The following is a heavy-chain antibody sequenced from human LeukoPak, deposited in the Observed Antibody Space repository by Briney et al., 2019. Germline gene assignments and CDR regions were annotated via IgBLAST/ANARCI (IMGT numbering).Heavy chain of an antibody. CDR1: GFTFSSYA. D-gene: IGHD3-10*02. J-gene: IGHJ4*02. V-gene: IGHV3-23*01. CDR2: ISGSGGST. Sequence: GGSLRLSCAASGFTFSSYAMSWVRQAPGKGLEWVSAISGSGGSTYYADSVKGRFTISRDNSKNTLYLQMNSLRAEDTAVYYCAKHLHNSPNHSNTMFDYWGQGTLVTVSS. CDR3: AKHLHNSPNHSNTMFDY.